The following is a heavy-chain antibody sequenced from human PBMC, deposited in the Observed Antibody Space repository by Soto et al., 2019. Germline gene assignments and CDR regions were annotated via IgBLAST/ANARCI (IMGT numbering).Heavy chain of an antibody. Sequence: ASVKVSCKASGYTFTSYGISWVRQAPGQGLEWMGWISAYNGDTNYAQKLQGRVTMTTDTSTSTAYMELRSLRSDDTAVYYCARDKSSIAAAGTFLFYYYYGMDVWGQGTTVTVSS. V-gene: IGHV1-18*01. J-gene: IGHJ6*02. CDR3: ARDKSSIAAAGTFLFYYYYGMDV. D-gene: IGHD6-13*01. CDR2: ISAYNGDT. CDR1: GYTFTSYG.